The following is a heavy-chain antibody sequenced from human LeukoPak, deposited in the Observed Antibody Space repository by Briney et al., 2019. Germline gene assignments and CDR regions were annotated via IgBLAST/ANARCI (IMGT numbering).Heavy chain of an antibody. V-gene: IGHV4-30-4*08. Sequence: SQTLSLTCTVSGDSITSGDYYWTWIRQPPGKGLEWVAYTHYTGNTYYNSSLKSRLTISVDTSKNQFSLRLSFVTAADTAVYYCARAQSSKLVVVAATVFDYWGQGTLVTVSS. J-gene: IGHJ4*02. D-gene: IGHD2-15*01. CDR3: ARAQSSKLVVVAATVFDY. CDR2: THYTGNT. CDR1: GDSITSGDYY.